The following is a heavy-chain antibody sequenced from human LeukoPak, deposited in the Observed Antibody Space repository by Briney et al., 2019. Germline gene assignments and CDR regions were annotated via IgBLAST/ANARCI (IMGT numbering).Heavy chain of an antibody. CDR3: ARRRRDGYNRPSFFDY. D-gene: IGHD5-12*01. CDR2: INHSGST. J-gene: IGHJ4*02. Sequence: PSETLSLTCAVYGGSFSGYYWSWIRQPPGKGLEWIGEINHSGSTYYNPSLKSRVTISVDTSKNQFSLKLSSVTAADTAVYYCARRRRDGYNRPSFFDYWGQGTLVTVSS. CDR1: GGSFSGYY. V-gene: IGHV4-34*01.